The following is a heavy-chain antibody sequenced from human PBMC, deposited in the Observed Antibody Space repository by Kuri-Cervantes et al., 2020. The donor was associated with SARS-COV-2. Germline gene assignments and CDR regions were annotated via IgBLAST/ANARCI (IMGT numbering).Heavy chain of an antibody. Sequence: GSLRLSCTISGGSISSDTYYWVWIRQPPGKGLEWIGSLYYSATTHYNPSLKSRVTISVDTSKNQFSLKLTSVTAADTAVYYCARVLRPGDFDYWGQGTRVTVAS. D-gene: IGHD1-14*01. CDR1: GGSISSDTYY. V-gene: IGHV4-39*07. CDR2: LYYSATT. CDR3: ARVLRPGDFDY. J-gene: IGHJ4*02.